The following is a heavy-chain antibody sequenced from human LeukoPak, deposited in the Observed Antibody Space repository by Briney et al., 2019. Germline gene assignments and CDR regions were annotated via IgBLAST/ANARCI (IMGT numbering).Heavy chain of an antibody. J-gene: IGHJ5*02. CDR2: ISADGTTT. Sequence: GGFLRLSCAASGVTFNLYWIHWVREGLGKEVACRSRISADGTTTNYADSANGRFTISRDNAKNKLYLQMHSLGVDDTAVYYCARDSRYHSGWGSYQPYWFDPWGQGTLVTVSS. D-gene: IGHD3-10*01. V-gene: IGHV3-74*01. CDR3: ARDSRYHSGWGSYQPYWFDP. CDR1: GVTFNLYW.